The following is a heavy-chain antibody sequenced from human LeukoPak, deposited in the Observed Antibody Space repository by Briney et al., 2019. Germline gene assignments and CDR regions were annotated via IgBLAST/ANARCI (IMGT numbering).Heavy chain of an antibody. Sequence: ASVKVSCKASGGTLSSYAISWVRQAPGQGLEWMGRIIPIFGTANYAQKFQGRVTITTDESTSTAYMELSSLRSEDTAVYYCARDPLDSSGYYFDYWGKGTLVTVSS. J-gene: IGHJ4*02. V-gene: IGHV1-69*05. CDR2: IIPIFGTA. CDR3: ARDPLDSSGYYFDY. D-gene: IGHD3-22*01. CDR1: GGTLSSYA.